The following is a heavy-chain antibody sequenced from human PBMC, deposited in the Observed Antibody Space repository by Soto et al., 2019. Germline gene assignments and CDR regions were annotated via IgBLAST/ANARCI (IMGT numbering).Heavy chain of an antibody. CDR3: ARDATPADY. V-gene: IGHV1-18*01. CDR1: GYTFTSYA. Sequence: ASVNVSCKAPGYTFTSYAISWVRQAPGQGLEGMGWISAYNGNTNYAQKLQGRVTMTTDTSTRTAYMELRSLRSDDTAVYYCARDATPADYWGQGTLVTFSS. J-gene: IGHJ4*02. CDR2: ISAYNGNT. D-gene: IGHD2-2*01.